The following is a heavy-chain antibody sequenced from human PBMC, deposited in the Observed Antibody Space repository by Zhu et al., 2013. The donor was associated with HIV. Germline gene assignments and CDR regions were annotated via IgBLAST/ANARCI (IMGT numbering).Heavy chain of an antibody. D-gene: IGHD2-21*01. CDR3: ARGWIAQGGWFDP. V-gene: IGHV4-34*01. CDR1: WVLQWIL. CDR2: INHSGTT. J-gene: IGHJ5*02. Sequence: QVQLQHGAQDYCGLRRPCHLPALCMWVLQWILLELDPPAPRKGLEWIGEINHSGTTNYSPSLQSRVVISTDASKHVFSLNVTSVTAADTGVYFCARGWIAQGGWFDPWGQGTLVTVSS.